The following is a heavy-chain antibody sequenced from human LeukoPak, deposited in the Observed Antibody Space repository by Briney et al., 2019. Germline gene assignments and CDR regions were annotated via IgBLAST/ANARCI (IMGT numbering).Heavy chain of an antibody. V-gene: IGHV4-34*01. CDR1: GGSFTGYY. D-gene: IGHD6-19*01. CDR2: INHSGST. J-gene: IGHJ6*02. CDR3: ARDNPVAGTTYYYYGLDV. Sequence: SETLSLTCAVYGGSFTGYYWRWIRQPPGQGLEWIGEINHSGSTKYNPSLKSRVTISVDRSTNQFFLRLTSVTAADTAVYYCARDNPVAGTTYYYYGLDVWGQGTTVTVSS.